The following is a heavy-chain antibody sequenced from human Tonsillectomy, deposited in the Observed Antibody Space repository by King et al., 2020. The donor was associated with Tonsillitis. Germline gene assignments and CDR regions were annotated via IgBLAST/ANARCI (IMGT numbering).Heavy chain of an antibody. J-gene: IGHJ4*02. V-gene: IGHV1-18*01. CDR2: ISAYNGNT. D-gene: IGHD6-19*01. Sequence: VQLVQSGAEVKKPGASVKVSCKASGYTFTSYGISWVRQAPGQGLEWMGWISAYNGNTKYSQNVQGRVTMTTDTSTSTAYMELRSLRSDDTAVYYCARSPLPSGWQQGGLVHFDYWGQGTLVTVSS. CDR3: ARSPLPSGWQQGGLVHFDY. CDR1: GYTFTSYG.